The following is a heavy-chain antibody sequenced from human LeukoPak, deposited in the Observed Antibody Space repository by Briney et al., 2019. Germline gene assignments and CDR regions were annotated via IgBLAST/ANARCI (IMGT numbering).Heavy chain of an antibody. Sequence: GGSLRLSCAASGSTFSSYWMNWARQAPGKGLEWVASINHNGNVNYYVDSVKGRFTISSDNAKNSLYLQMSNLRAEDTAVYFCARGGGLDVWGQGATVTVSS. D-gene: IGHD3-16*01. CDR1: GSTFSSYW. V-gene: IGHV3-7*03. CDR3: ARGGGLDV. J-gene: IGHJ6*02. CDR2: INHNGNVN.